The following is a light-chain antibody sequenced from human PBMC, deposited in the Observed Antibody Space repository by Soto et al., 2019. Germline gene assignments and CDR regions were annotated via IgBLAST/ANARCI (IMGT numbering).Light chain of an antibody. CDR1: QSISAW. CDR3: QQLYTYPLT. V-gene: IGKV1-5*01. Sequence: DIQMTQSPSTLSASVGDRVSINCRASQSISAWLAWYQQKPGKAPKLLIYTASTLQSGVPSRFSGSGSGTEFTLTITSLQPEDFAAYYCQQLYTYPLTFGGGTKVEIK. J-gene: IGKJ4*01. CDR2: TAS.